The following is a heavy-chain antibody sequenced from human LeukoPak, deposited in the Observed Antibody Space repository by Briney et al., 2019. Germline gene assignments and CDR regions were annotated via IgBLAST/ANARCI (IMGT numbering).Heavy chain of an antibody. CDR2: ISTSGGST. J-gene: IGHJ1*01. V-gene: IGHV3-23*01. CDR3: AREAYCSGGSCYEHFQH. D-gene: IGHD2-15*01. CDR1: GFTFSSYV. Sequence: QPGGSLRLSCAASGFTFSSYVMTWVRQAPGKGLEWVSGISTSGGSTYYADSVEGRFTISRDKSKNTLYLQMNSLRPEDTAVYYCAREAYCSGGSCYEHFQHWGQGTLVTVSS.